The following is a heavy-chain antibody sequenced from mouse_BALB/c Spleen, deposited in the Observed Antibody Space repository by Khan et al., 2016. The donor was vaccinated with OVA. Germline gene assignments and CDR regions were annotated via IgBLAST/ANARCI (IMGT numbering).Heavy chain of an antibody. V-gene: IGHV5-6*01. J-gene: IGHJ4*01. Sequence: EVQVVESGGDLVKPGGSLKLSCAASGFTFSSYGMSWVRQTPDKRLEWVATISSGGSYTYYPDSVKGRFTISRDNAKNTLYLQMSSLKSEDTAMYYCARLYARDYWGQGTSVTVSS. CDR2: ISSGGSYT. CDR1: GFTFSSYG. CDR3: ARLYARDY.